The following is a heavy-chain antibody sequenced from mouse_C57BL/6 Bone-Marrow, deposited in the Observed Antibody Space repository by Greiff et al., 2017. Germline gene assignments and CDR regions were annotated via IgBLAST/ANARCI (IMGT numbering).Heavy chain of an antibody. J-gene: IGHJ3*01. CDR3: ARERYYYGSSLAY. D-gene: IGHD1-1*01. Sequence: VQLQQPGAELVRPGSSVKLSCKASGYTFTSYWMHWVKQRPIQGLEWIGNIDPSDSETHYNQKFKDKATLTVDKSSSTAYMQLSSLTSEDSAVYYCARERYYYGSSLAYWGQGTLVTVSA. V-gene: IGHV1-52*01. CDR2: IDPSDSET. CDR1: GYTFTSYW.